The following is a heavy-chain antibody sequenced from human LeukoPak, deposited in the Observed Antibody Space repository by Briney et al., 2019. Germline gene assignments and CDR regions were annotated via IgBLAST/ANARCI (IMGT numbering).Heavy chain of an antibody. CDR2: ISGSGSTI. Sequence: GGSLRLSCAASGLTFRDYDINWVRQAPGKGLEWVSYISGSGSTIYYADSVRGRFTISRDNAKNSLYLQMNSLRAEDTAVYYCARDLVSGAYTFDIWSQGTMVTVSS. V-gene: IGHV3-48*03. CDR3: ARDLVSGAYTFDI. CDR1: GLTFRDYD. J-gene: IGHJ3*02. D-gene: IGHD3-16*01.